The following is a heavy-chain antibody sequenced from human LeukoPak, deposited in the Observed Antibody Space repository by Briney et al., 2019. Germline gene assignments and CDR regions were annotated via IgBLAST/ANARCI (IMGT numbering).Heavy chain of an antibody. CDR2: INHSGST. J-gene: IGHJ4*02. CDR3: ARGRRSSSSRPYFDY. D-gene: IGHD6-13*01. V-gene: IGHV4-34*01. Sequence: SETLSLTCAVYSGSFSGYYWNWIRQPPGKGLEWIGEINHSGSTNYNPSLKSRVTISVDTSKNQFSLKLSSVTAADTAVYYCARGRRSSSSRPYFDYWGQGTLVTVSS. CDR1: SGSFSGYY.